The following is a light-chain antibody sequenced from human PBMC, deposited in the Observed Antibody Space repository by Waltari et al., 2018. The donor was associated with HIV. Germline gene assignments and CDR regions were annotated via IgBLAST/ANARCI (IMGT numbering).Light chain of an antibody. V-gene: IGLV2-14*03. Sequence: QSALTQPASVSGSPGQSITISCTGTSSAVGGYNYVPWYQQHPGKAPKLMIYDVSNRPSGVSNRFSGSKSGNTASLTISGLQAEDEADYYCSSYTSSNTLPYVFGTGTKVTVL. J-gene: IGLJ1*01. CDR2: DVS. CDR3: SSYTSSNTLPYV. CDR1: SSAVGGYNY.